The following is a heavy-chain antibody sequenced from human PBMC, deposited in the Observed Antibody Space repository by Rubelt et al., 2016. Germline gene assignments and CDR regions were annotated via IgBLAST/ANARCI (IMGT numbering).Heavy chain of an antibody. Sequence: EVQLVESGGGLVQPGGSLRLSCAASGFTVSSNYMSWVRQAPGKGLEWVSVIYSGGSTYYADSVKGRFTISRDNSKNTLYLQMNSLRAEDTAVYYCARTRGGDYEYYFDYWGQGTLVTVSS. CDR3: ARTRGGDYEYYFDY. D-gene: IGHD4-17*01. CDR2: IYSGGST. CDR1: GFTVSSNY. V-gene: IGHV3-66*01. J-gene: IGHJ4*02.